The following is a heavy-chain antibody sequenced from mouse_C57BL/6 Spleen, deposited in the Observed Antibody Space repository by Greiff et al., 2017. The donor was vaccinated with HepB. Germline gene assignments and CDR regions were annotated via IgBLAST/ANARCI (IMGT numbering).Heavy chain of an antibody. Sequence: EVQLQQSGPVLVKPGASVKMSCKASGYTFTDYYMNWVKQSHGKSLEWIGVINPYNGGTSYNQKFKGKATLTVDKSSSTAYMELNSLTSEDSAVYYCARRVYYYGSSYVDYWGQGTTLTVSS. V-gene: IGHV1-19*01. CDR2: INPYNGGT. D-gene: IGHD1-1*01. J-gene: IGHJ2*01. CDR1: GYTFTDYY. CDR3: ARRVYYYGSSYVDY.